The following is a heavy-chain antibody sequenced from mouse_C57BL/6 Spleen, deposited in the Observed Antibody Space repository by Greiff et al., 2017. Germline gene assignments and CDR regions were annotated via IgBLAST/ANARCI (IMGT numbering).Heavy chain of an antibody. J-gene: IGHJ1*03. CDR2: IDPEDGET. CDR1: GFNIKDYY. D-gene: IGHD2-3*01. CDR3: TRGLLDWYFDV. Sequence: VQLQQSGAELVRPGASVKLSCTASGFNIKDYYMHWVKQRPEQGLEWIGRIDPEDGETEYAPKFQGKATMTADTSSNTAYLQLRSLTSEDTAVYYCTRGLLDWYFDVWGTGTTVTVSS. V-gene: IGHV14-1*01.